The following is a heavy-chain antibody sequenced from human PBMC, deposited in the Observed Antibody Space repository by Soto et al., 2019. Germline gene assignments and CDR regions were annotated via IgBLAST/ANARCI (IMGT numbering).Heavy chain of an antibody. CDR2: MSPHSGKT. CDR3: ARRIVPAAAGIGMDV. D-gene: IGHD2-2*01. Sequence: RASVKVSCKASGYTFTSYDINWVRQATGQGLEWMGWMSPHSGKTGYAQKFQGRVTMTRNTSISTAYMELSSLTSEDTAVYYCARRIVPAAAGIGMDVWGQGTTVTVSS. CDR1: GYTFTSYD. V-gene: IGHV1-8*01. J-gene: IGHJ6*02.